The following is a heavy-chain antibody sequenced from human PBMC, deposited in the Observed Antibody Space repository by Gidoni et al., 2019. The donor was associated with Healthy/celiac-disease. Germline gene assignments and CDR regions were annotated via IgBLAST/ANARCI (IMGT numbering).Heavy chain of an antibody. D-gene: IGHD6-6*01. Sequence: EVQLVESGGGLVKPAGSLRLSCAASGFTFSSYSMNWVRQVRGKGMEWVASNSSSSSYIYYADSVKGRFTMYRDNAKNSRYLQMNSLRAEDTAVYYCARDRRQLGAAFDYWGQGTLVTVSS. V-gene: IGHV3-21*01. J-gene: IGHJ4*02. CDR1: GFTFSSYS. CDR2: NSSSSSYI. CDR3: ARDRRQLGAAFDY.